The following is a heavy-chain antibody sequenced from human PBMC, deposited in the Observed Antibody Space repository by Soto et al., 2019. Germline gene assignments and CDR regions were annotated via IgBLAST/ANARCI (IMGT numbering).Heavy chain of an antibody. D-gene: IGHD6-19*01. J-gene: IGHJ5*02. V-gene: IGHV3-74*01. CDR1: GVTFRDYL. CDR3: VREVIAVLGSIRWFDP. Sequence: PGGSLRLSCAVSGVTFRDYLMHWVRQFPGKGLLWVSRIGPDGTSTKYADSVKGRFTISRSNPENTLYLQMNSLRAEDTGVYYCVREVIAVLGSIRWFDPWGQGTLVTVSS. CDR2: IGPDGTST.